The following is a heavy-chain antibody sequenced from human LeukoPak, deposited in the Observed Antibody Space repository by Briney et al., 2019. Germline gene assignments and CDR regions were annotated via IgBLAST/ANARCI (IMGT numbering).Heavy chain of an antibody. D-gene: IGHD3-22*01. CDR3: ARAPSEIGGYYPEYFRH. V-gene: IGHV3-74*01. CDR2: IKSDGST. Sequence: GGSLRLSCAASGFTFSTYWMHWVRQAPGKGLVWVSRIKSDGSTNYADPVKGRFTISRDNANNTLSLQMNSLRPEDTGVYYCARAPSEIGGYYPEYFRHWGQGTLVTVSS. J-gene: IGHJ1*01. CDR1: GFTFSTYW.